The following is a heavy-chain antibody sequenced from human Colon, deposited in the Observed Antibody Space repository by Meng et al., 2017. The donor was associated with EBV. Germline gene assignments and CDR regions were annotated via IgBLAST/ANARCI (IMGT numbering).Heavy chain of an antibody. CDR2: IYYTGST. V-gene: IGHV4-39*07. J-gene: IGHJ4*02. Sequence: QLQLRDTGPGLVRPSGTLSLTCSVSGDSISGSGDYWGWVRQPPGKGLEWIGNIYYTGSTYYNPSLKSRVTISVDTSKNQFSLKVTSMTAADTAVYYCARDGPLLWGPGTLVTVSS. CDR3: ARDGPLL. CDR1: GDSISGSGDY.